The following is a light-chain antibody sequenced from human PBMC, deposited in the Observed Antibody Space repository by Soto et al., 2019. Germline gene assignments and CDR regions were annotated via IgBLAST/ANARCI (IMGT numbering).Light chain of an antibody. CDR3: QQYYDTPLT. V-gene: IGKV4-1*01. CDR2: RAS. CDR1: QSILHISDNKNY. Sequence: SCKSSQSILHISDNKNYLTWYQHKPGQPPKLLIYRASTRESGVPDRFSGSGSGTDFTLTISSLQAEDVAVYYCQQYYDTPLTFGGGTKVEIK. J-gene: IGKJ4*01.